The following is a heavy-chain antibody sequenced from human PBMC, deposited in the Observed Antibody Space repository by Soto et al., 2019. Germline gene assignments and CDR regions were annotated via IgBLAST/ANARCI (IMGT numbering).Heavy chain of an antibody. D-gene: IGHD4-17*01. CDR3: ATILHSYGTNWVDS. CDR2: IYYTGTT. J-gene: IGHJ5*01. CDR1: GASVTNDRYY. V-gene: IGHV4-30-4*01. Sequence: LSLTCNVSGASVTNDRYYWSWIRQPPGKGLEWIGYIYYTGTTHYNPSVKSRVSILLDTSKDQFSLKLTSVTVADTAIYYCATILHSYGTNWVDSWGQGTLVTVSS.